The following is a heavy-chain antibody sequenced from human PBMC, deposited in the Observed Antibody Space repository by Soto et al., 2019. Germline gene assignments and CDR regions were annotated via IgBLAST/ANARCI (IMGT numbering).Heavy chain of an antibody. D-gene: IGHD2-2*01. CDR1: GDPFPSCY. J-gene: IGHJ6*02. Sequence: AAVKVSCKASGDPFPSCYMQWVRQAPGQGLEWMGIINPSGGSTSYAQKFQGRVTMTLDTSTSTVYMELSSLRSEDTAVYYCARERAVVPAAMVVLVDYYYGMDVWGQGTTVTVSS. V-gene: IGHV1-46*01. CDR2: INPSGGST. CDR3: ARERAVVPAAMVVLVDYYYGMDV.